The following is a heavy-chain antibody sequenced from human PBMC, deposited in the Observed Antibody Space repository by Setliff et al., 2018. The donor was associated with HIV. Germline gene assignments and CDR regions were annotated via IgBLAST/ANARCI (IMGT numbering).Heavy chain of an antibody. V-gene: IGHV1-69*13. Sequence: SVKVSCKSSGGIFSTSSINWVRQAPGQGLEWMGGFNPTFTTPDYAQKFQDRVTMTADESTSTAYMELRGLTSEDTAVYFCARGVRVTVVQRGSSFDYWGQGTLVTVSS. CDR2: FNPTFTTP. D-gene: IGHD2-21*02. J-gene: IGHJ4*02. CDR3: ARGVRVTVVQRGSSFDY. CDR1: GGIFSTSS.